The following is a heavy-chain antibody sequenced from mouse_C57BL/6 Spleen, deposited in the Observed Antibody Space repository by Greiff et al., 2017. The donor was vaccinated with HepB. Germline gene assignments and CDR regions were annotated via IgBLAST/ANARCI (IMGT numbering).Heavy chain of an antibody. Sequence: EVQLQQSGPELVKPGASVKISCKASGYSVTGYYMNWVKQSPEKSLEWIGEINPSTGGTTYNQKFKAKATLTVDKSSSTAYMQLKSLTSEDSAVYYCARRGMITFDYWGQGTTLTVSS. V-gene: IGHV1-42*01. CDR3: ARRGMITFDY. CDR2: INPSTGGT. D-gene: IGHD2-4*01. J-gene: IGHJ2*01. CDR1: GYSVTGYY.